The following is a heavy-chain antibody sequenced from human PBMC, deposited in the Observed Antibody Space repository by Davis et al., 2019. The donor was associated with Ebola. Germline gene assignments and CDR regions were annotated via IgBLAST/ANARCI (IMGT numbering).Heavy chain of an antibody. V-gene: IGHV6-1*01. CDR2: TYYTSQWYN. CDR3: GRGWLRTGIDY. J-gene: IGHJ4*02. CDR1: GDSVPSRGAA. Sequence: HSQTLSLTCAIPGDSVPSRGAAWNXPRQSPHXVPDVLGSTYYTSQWYNDYAVSVKSRMTINPDTSKNQFSLKLNSVTPEDTAVYYCGRGWLRTGIDYWGQGTLVTVSS. D-gene: IGHD5-12*01.